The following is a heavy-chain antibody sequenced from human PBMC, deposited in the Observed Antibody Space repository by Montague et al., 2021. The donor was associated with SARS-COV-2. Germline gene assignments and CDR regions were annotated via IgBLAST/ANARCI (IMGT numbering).Heavy chain of an antibody. CDR1: GASFNGYY. Sequence: SETLSLTCAVYGASFNGYYWTWIRQPPGKGLEWIGEINHSGSTSYNPSLRSRVTISVDTSKNQFSLKLSSVTAADTAVYYCARYGSGKYHADYSGSYHLDYWGQGTLVTVSS. D-gene: IGHD1-26*01. CDR3: ARYGSGKYHADYSGSYHLDY. V-gene: IGHV4-34*01. J-gene: IGHJ4*02. CDR2: INHSGST.